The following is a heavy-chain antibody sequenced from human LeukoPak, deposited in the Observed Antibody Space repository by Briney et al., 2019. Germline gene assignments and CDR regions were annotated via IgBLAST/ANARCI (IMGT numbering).Heavy chain of an antibody. D-gene: IGHD2-15*01. CDR3: ARLGCSGGSCYDDY. CDR1: GGSPRSYY. V-gene: IGHV4-59*08. Sequence: PSETPSPPRTVSGGSPRSYYWGWIRQPPGEGPEWIGYIYYSGSTNYNPSLKSRVTISVDTSKNQFSLKLSSVTAADTAVYYCARLGCSGGSCYDDYWGQGTLVTVSS. CDR2: IYYSGST. J-gene: IGHJ4*02.